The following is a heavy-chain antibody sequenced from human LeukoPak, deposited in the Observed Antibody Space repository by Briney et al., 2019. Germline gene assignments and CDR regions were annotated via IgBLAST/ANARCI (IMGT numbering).Heavy chain of an antibody. Sequence: GASVKVSCKASGYSFTSYYMHWVRQAPGQGLEWMGIVNPSDGSTSYAQKFQGRVTMTRDTSTSTVYMSLSSLRSDDTAVYYCARRVYCSSTSCYHYYYYMDVWGKGTTVTVSS. J-gene: IGHJ6*03. CDR1: GYSFTSYY. CDR2: VNPSDGST. V-gene: IGHV1-46*03. D-gene: IGHD2-2*01. CDR3: ARRVYCSSTSCYHYYYYMDV.